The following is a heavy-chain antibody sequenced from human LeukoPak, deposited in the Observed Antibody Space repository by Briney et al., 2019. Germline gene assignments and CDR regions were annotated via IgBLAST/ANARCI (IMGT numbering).Heavy chain of an antibody. V-gene: IGHV3-30-3*01. J-gene: IGHJ6*02. Sequence: PGRSLRLSCAASGFTFSSYAMHWVRQAPGKGLEWVAVISYDGSNKYYADSVKGRFTISRDNSKNTLYLQMNSLRAEDTAVYYCASRIAAAALYYYYSMDVWGQGTTVTVSS. CDR2: ISYDGSNK. CDR3: ASRIAAAALYYYYSMDV. D-gene: IGHD6-13*01. CDR1: GFTFSSYA.